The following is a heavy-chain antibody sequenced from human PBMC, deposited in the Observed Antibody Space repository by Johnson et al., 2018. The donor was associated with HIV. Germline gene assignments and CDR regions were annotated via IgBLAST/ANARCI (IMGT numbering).Heavy chain of an antibody. D-gene: IGHD5-24*01. Sequence: VQLVESGGGLVQPGGSLRLSCAASGLSVSSNYMTWVRQGPGKGLEWVSVIDSGGGTKYADSVTGRFIISRDNSKNTLYLQKNSLRAEETAVYFCARGCRDGYTCDVFDVWGQGTGVTVSS. CDR1: GLSVSSNY. J-gene: IGHJ3*01. V-gene: IGHV3-66*01. CDR3: ARGCRDGYTCDVFDV. CDR2: IDSGGGT.